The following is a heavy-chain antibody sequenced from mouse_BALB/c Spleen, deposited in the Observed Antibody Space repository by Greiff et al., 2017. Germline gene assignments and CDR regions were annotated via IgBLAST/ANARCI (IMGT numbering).Heavy chain of an antibody. J-gene: IGHJ4*01. Sequence: SGAELVRPGTSVKVSCKASGYAFTNYLIEWVKQRPGQGLEWIGVINPGSGGTNYNEKFKGKATLTADKSSSTAYMQLSSLTSDDSAVYFCARLGTARAMDYWGQGTSVTVSS. CDR3: ARLGTARAMDY. V-gene: IGHV1-54*01. D-gene: IGHD1-2*01. CDR2: INPGSGGT. CDR1: GYAFTNYL.